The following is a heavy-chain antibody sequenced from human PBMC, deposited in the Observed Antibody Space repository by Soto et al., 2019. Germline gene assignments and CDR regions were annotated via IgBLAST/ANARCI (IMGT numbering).Heavy chain of an antibody. Sequence: QVQLQESGPGLVKPSETLSLTCTVSGDSVSKYYWNWIRQPAGKGLEWIGRIHSTRSPDYNPSLKSRVTLSVDTSKNQFSLKLSLTSVTAADTAVYYCARSPAYGDYANLDTWGQVTLVTVSS. CDR1: GDSVSKYY. CDR3: ARSPAYGDYANLDT. J-gene: IGHJ5*02. V-gene: IGHV4-4*07. CDR2: IHSTRSP. D-gene: IGHD4-17*01.